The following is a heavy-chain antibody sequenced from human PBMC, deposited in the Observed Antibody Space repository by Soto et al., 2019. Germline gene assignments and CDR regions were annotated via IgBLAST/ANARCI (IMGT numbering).Heavy chain of an antibody. D-gene: IGHD2-2*01. Sequence: SETLSLTCAVYGGSFSGYYWSWIRQPPGKGLEWIGEINHSGSTHYNPSLKSRVTISVDTSKNQFSLKLSSVTAADTAVYYCARASGYCSSTSCPRDHGMDVWGQGTTVTVSS. CDR2: INHSGST. V-gene: IGHV4-34*01. CDR3: ARASGYCSSTSCPRDHGMDV. CDR1: GGSFSGYY. J-gene: IGHJ6*02.